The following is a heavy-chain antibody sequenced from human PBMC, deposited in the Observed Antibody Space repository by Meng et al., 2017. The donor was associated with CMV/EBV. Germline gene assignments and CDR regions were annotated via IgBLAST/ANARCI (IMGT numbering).Heavy chain of an antibody. CDR2: ISSSGST. J-gene: IGHJ4*02. CDR3: ARGGSDSSGWYFDY. D-gene: IGHD6-19*01. Sequence: SGGSLSSGGYSWSWIRQHPGKGLEWIGYISSSGSTYYNPSLKSRVTISVDTSKNQFSLKLSSVTAADTAVYYCARGGSDSSGWYFDYWGQGTLVTVSS. V-gene: IGHV4-31*02. CDR1: GGSLSSGGYS.